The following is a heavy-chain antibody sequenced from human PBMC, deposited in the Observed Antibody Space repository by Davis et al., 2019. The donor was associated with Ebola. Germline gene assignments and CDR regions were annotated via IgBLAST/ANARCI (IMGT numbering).Heavy chain of an antibody. D-gene: IGHD3-10*01. J-gene: IGHJ3*02. Sequence: HTGGSLRLSCAASGLTFSSSWMHWVRHAPGEGLVWVSRIDGGGSTIDYADSVKGRFTISRDNAKNSLYLQMNSLRAEDTAVYYCARVTTEWFGELLLGDAFDIWGQGTMVTVSS. V-gene: IGHV3-74*01. CDR3: ARVTTEWFGELLLGDAFDI. CDR2: IDGGGSTI. CDR1: GLTFSSSW.